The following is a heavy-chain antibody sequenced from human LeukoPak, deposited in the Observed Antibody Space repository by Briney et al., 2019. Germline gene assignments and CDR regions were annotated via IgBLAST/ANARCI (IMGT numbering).Heavy chain of an antibody. V-gene: IGHV4-59*01. CDR1: GGSISSYY. J-gene: IGHJ4*02. CDR3: AREGSPTGAPDY. Sequence: SETLSLTCTVSGGSISSYYWSCIRQPPGKGLEWIGYIYYSGSTNYNPSLKSRVTISVDTSKNQFSLKLSSVTAADTAVYYCAREGSPTGAPDYWGQGTLVTVSS. D-gene: IGHD1-14*01. CDR2: IYYSGST.